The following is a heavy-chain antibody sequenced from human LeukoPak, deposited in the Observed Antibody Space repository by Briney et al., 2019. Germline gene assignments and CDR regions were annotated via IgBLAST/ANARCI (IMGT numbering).Heavy chain of an antibody. CDR2: INPHSGDT. CDR3: AREGGSSYGYAYH. V-gene: IGHV1-2*07. J-gene: IGHJ5*02. D-gene: IGHD5-18*01. CDR1: GYTFTSYY. Sequence: ASVKVSCKAFGYTFTSYYMHWVRQAPGQGLEWMGWINPHSGDTNYAHKFQGRVTMTRDTSISIAYMELSSLKSDATAVYYCAREGGSSYGYAYHWGQGTLVTVS.